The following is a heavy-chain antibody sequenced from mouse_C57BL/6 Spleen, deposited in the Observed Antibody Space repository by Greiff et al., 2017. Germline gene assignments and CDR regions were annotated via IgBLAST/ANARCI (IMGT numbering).Heavy chain of an antibody. V-gene: IGHV1-69*01. J-gene: IGHJ4*01. Sequence: QVQLQQPGAELVMPGASVKLSCKASGYTFTSYWMHWVKQRPGQGLEWIGEIDPSDSYTNYNQKFKGKSTLTVDKSSSTAYMQLSSLTSEDSAVYYCVRSGTTVVATDYAMDYWGQGTSVTVSS. CDR1: GYTFTSYW. CDR2: IDPSDSYT. D-gene: IGHD1-1*01. CDR3: VRSGTTVVATDYAMDY.